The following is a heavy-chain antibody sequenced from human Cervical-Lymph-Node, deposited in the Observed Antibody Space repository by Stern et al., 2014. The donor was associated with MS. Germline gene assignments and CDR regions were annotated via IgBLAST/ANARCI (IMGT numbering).Heavy chain of an antibody. Sequence: VQLVQSGAEVRQAGSSVKVSCKASGDTLDNYAISWVRQAPGNGLEWMGGIIPDVGSTEYNPKFQGRVTITADKSTSTAYMELTGLRSEDTAVYHCARDQGDYSSESSYSWFDPWGQGTLVTVSS. CDR3: ARDQGDYSSESSYSWFDP. D-gene: IGHD3-10*01. V-gene: IGHV1-69*06. J-gene: IGHJ5*02. CDR2: IIPDVGST. CDR1: GDTLDNYA.